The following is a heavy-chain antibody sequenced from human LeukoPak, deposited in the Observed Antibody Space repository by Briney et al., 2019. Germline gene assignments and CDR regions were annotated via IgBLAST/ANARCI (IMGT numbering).Heavy chain of an antibody. D-gene: IGHD6-19*01. CDR3: AKDRRDIAVAGTSWYFDL. V-gene: IGHV3-30*18. J-gene: IGHJ2*01. CDR1: GFTFSSYG. CDR2: ISYDGSNK. Sequence: PGRSVRLSCAASGFTFSSYGMHWVRQAPGKGLEWVAVISYDGSNKYYADSVKGRFTISRDNSKNTLYLQMNSLRAEDTAVYYCAKDRRDIAVAGTSWYFDLWGRGTLVTVSS.